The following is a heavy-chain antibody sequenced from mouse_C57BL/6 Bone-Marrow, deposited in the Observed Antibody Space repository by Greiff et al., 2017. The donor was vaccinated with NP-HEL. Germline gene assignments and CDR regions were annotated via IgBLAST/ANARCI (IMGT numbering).Heavy chain of an antibody. Sequence: VQLQQSGAELARPGASVKLSCKASGYTFTSYGISWVKQRTGQGLVWIGEIYPRSGNTYYNEKFKGKATLTADKSSSTAYMELRSLTSEDSAVYFCARVAFDYWGQGTTLTVSS. V-gene: IGHV1-81*01. CDR2: IYPRSGNT. CDR3: ARVAFDY. CDR1: GYTFTSYG. J-gene: IGHJ2*01.